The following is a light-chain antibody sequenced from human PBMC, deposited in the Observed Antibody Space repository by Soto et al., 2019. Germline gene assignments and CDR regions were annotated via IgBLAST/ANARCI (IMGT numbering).Light chain of an antibody. CDR1: SPNIGSNT. CDR3: AAWDDSLNGQVV. Sequence: QSVLTQPPSASGTPGQRVTISCSGSSPNIGSNTVNWYQQLPGTAPKLVIYSNNQRPSGVPDRFSGSKSGTSASLAISGLQPEDEADYYCAAWDDSLNGQVVFGGGTKLTVL. J-gene: IGLJ2*01. CDR2: SNN. V-gene: IGLV1-44*01.